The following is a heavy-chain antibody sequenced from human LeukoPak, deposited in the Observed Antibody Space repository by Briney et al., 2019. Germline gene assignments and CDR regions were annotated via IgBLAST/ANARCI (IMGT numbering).Heavy chain of an antibody. D-gene: IGHD5-18*01. J-gene: IGHJ4*02. CDR2: ISSTSTT. Sequence: GGSLRLSCVASGFTFNNYWMDWVRQAPGKGLEWVSYISSTSTTEYADSVKGRFTISRDNAKNSLYLEMNSLRAGDTAVYYCARGYRYGATFDYWGQGALVTVSS. V-gene: IGHV3-48*01. CDR3: ARGYRYGATFDY. CDR1: GFTFNNYW.